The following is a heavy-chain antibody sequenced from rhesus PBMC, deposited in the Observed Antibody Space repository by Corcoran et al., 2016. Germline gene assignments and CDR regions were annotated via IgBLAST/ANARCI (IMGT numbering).Heavy chain of an antibody. Sequence: QVQLQESGPGLVKPSETLSLTCAVSGYSISSGYGWSWIRQPPGKGLEWIGYIGCSSGCTNYNPSLKSRVNISEDTSKNQFSLKLSSVTAADTAVYYCAREGTGTAGTFDYWGQGVLVTVSS. CDR1: GYSISSGYG. CDR2: IGCSSGCT. D-gene: IGHD5-24*01. V-gene: IGHV4-127*01. J-gene: IGHJ4*01. CDR3: AREGTGTAGTFDY.